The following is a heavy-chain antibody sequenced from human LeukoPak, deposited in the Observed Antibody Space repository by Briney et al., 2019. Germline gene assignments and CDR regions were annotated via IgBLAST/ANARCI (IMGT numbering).Heavy chain of an antibody. CDR1: GFTFDDYG. V-gene: IGHV3-20*04. Sequence: GGSLRLSCAASGFTFDDYGMSWVRQAPGKGLEWVSGINWNGGSTGYADSVKGRFTTSRDNAKNSLYLQMNSLRAEDTALYYCARAYYDSSGYLTSDYWGQGTLVTVSS. D-gene: IGHD3-22*01. CDR2: INWNGGST. CDR3: ARAYYDSSGYLTSDY. J-gene: IGHJ4*02.